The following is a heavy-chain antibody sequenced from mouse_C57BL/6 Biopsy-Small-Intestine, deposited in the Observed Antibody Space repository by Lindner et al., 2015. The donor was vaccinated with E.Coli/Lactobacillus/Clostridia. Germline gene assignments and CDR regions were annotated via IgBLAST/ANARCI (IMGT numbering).Heavy chain of an antibody. D-gene: IGHD2-3*01. Sequence: VQLQESGGGLVKLGGSLKLSCAASGFTFSDYGMHWVRQAPEKGLEWVASISSGSSTIYYADAVKGRFTISRDNAKNTLFLQMTSLRSEDTAMYYCARRERDGYYFDYWGQGTTLTVSS. V-gene: IGHV5-17*01. CDR2: ISSGSSTI. CDR3: ARRERDGYYFDY. CDR1: GFTFSDYG. J-gene: IGHJ2*01.